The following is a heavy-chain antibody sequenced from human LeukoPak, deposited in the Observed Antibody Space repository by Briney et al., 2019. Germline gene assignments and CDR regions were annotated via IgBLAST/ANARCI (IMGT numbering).Heavy chain of an antibody. CDR1: AFTFSSYG. Sequence: GGSLRLSCAASAFTFSSYGMHWVRQAPGKGLEWVAFIRSDGSNKYYADSVKGRFTISRDNSKNTLYLQMNSLRAEETAVYYCAKRAWVGSSAYPFDYWGQGTLVTVSS. V-gene: IGHV3-30*02. CDR2: IRSDGSNK. D-gene: IGHD3-16*01. CDR3: AKRAWVGSSAYPFDY. J-gene: IGHJ4*02.